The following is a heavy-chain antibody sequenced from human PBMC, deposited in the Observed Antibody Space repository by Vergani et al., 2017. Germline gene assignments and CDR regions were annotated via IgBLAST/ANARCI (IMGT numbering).Heavy chain of an antibody. J-gene: IGHJ4*02. D-gene: IGHD2-15*01. CDR2: ISSTGTTI. CDR3: ARLSDDTTPYLQGGYDC. Sequence: QVQLVESGGGLVKPGGSLRLSCAASGFTFSDYYMNWIRQAPGKGLEWVSYISSTGTTIYYADSVKGRFTISRDNTKNSLYLEMNNLRAEDTAVYYCARLSDDTTPYLQGGYDCWGQGTLVSVSS. CDR1: GFTFSDYY. V-gene: IGHV3-11*01.